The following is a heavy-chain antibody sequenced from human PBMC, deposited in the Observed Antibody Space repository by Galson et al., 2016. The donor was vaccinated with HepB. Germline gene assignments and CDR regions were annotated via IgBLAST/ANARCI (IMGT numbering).Heavy chain of an antibody. J-gene: IGHJ6*02. CDR2: IYYNGRT. CDR3: ASEPWFGESSNYHSYATDV. Sequence: SETLSLTCTVSGGSISSDDYYWGWVRQPPGKGLEWLGIIYYNGRTAYNPSLKTRVTISVDTSKNQFSLKLNSMTAADTAVYYCASEPWFGESSNYHSYATDVWGPGATVIVSS. D-gene: IGHD3-10*01. CDR1: GGSISSDDYY. V-gene: IGHV4-39*01.